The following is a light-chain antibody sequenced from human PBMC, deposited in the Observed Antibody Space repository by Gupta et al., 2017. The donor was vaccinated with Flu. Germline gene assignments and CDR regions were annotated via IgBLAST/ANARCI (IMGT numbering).Light chain of an antibody. CDR2: EVS. V-gene: IGLV2-14*01. CDR3: SSYTSSSTLV. Sequence: QSALTQPAHVSGSPGQSLTISCPGTSSDVGGYNYVSWYQQHPGKAPKLMIYEVSNRPSGVSNRFSGSKSGNTASLTISGLQAEDEADYYCSSYTSSSTLVFGGGTKLTVL. CDR1: SSDVGGYNY. J-gene: IGLJ2*01.